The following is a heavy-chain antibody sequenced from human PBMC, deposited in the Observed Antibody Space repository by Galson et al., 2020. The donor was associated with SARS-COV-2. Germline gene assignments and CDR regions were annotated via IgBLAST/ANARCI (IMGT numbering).Heavy chain of an antibody. J-gene: IGHJ4*02. CDR3: ASYCSSSSCYKGANDY. CDR2: LCSTSHTI. D-gene: IGHD2-2*01. Sequence: GESLKTSCAVSGFHFSNSSLNWVRQAPGKGLECVSYLCSTSHTIYYADSVKGRFTLSKDNAKNALYLQMNSRRGEDTAVYYCASYCSSSSCYKGANDYWGQGTLVTVSS. CDR1: GFHFSNSS. V-gene: IGHV3-48*01.